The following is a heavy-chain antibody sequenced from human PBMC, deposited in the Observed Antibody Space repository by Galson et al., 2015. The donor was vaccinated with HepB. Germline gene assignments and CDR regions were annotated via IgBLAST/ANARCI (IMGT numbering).Heavy chain of an antibody. V-gene: IGHV3-30*18. J-gene: IGHJ3*02. D-gene: IGHD3-10*01. CDR3: AKGAHITMVRGLAFDI. CDR2: MSYDGSNK. CDR1: GFTFSSYG. Sequence: SLRLSCAASGFTFSSYGMHWVRQAPGKGLEWVAVMSYDGSNKYYADSVKGRFTISRDNSKNTLYLQMNSLRAEDTAVYYCAKGAHITMVRGLAFDIWGQGTMVTVSS.